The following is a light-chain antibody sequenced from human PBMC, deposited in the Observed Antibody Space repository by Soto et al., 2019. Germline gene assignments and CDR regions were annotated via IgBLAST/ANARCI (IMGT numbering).Light chain of an antibody. CDR3: QQYHNLWT. J-gene: IGKJ1*01. CDR1: QAVNTR. CDR2: GAS. V-gene: IGKV3-15*01. Sequence: EIVLTQSPATLSLSPGERASLSCRASQAVNTRLAWYQHKPGQAPRLLIYGASTRATGIPARFSGSGSGTEFTLTITSLQSEDFALYYCQQYHNLWTFGQGTKVDIK.